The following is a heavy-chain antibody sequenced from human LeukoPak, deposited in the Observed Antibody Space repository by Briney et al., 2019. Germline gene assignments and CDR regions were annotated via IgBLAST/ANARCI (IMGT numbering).Heavy chain of an antibody. CDR2: ISAYNGNT. CDR1: GYSFANFG. V-gene: IGHV1-18*01. J-gene: IGHJ4*02. CDR3: ARVAVAGTFHY. Sequence: GASVKVSCKASGYSFANFGISWVRQAPGQGLEWMGWISAYNGNTNYAQKLQGRVTMTTDTSTSTAYMELRSLRSDDTAVYYCARVAVAGTFHYWGQGTLVTVSS. D-gene: IGHD6-19*01.